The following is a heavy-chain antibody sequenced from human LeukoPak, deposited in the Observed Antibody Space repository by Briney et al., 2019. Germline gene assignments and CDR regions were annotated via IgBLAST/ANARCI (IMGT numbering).Heavy chain of an antibody. D-gene: IGHD3-3*01. CDR1: GFTFSDYY. CDR2: ISSSGSTI. V-gene: IGHV3-11*01. J-gene: IGHJ4*02. Sequence: GGSLRLSCAASGFTFSDYYMSWIRQAPGKGLEWVSYISSSGSTIYYADSVKGRFTISRDNAKNSLYLQMNSLRAEDTAVYYCARVGITTFGVVIIGDYFDYWGQGTLVTVSS. CDR3: ARVGITTFGVVIIGDYFDY.